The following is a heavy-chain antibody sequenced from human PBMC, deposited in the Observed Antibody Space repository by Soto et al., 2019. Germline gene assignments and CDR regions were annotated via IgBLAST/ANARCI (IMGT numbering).Heavy chain of an antibody. V-gene: IGHV4-31*03. CDR1: GGSISSGGYY. D-gene: IGHD2-8*01. CDR3: PKNGQPPYYYYGLDV. Sequence: SETLSLTCTVSGGSISSGGYYWSWLRPHPGKGLEWIGYIYYSGSTYYNPSLKSRVTISVDTSKNQFSPKLSSVTAADTAIYYCPKNGQPPYYYYGLDVWGQGTKVTVSS. J-gene: IGHJ6*02. CDR2: IYYSGST.